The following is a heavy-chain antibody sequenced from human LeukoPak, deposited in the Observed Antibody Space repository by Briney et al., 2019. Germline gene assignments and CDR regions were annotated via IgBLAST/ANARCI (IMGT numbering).Heavy chain of an antibody. CDR2: IYYSGST. Sequence: SSETLSLTCTVSGVSISSGSYYWSWIRQPPGKGLEWIGYIYYSGSTNYNPSLKSRVTISVDTSKNQFSLKLSSVTAADTAVYYCARDYGSGSGDGYVHDAFDIWGQGTMVTVSS. J-gene: IGHJ3*02. CDR3: ARDYGSGSGDGYVHDAFDI. CDR1: GVSISSGSYY. V-gene: IGHV4-61*01. D-gene: IGHD3-10*01.